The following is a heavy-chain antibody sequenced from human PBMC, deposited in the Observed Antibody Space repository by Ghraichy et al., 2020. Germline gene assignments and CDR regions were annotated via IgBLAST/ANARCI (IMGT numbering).Heavy chain of an antibody. CDR3: ARGLKKAYCGGDCYSSLEY. CDR1: GYTFSNYG. Sequence: ASVKVSCQASGYTFSNYGISWVRQAPGQGLEWVAWISGFDGETDYAQRFQGRVTLTTETSTGTVYMDLRSLTSDDTAVYYCARGLKKAYCGGDCYSSLEYWGQGTLVTVSS. J-gene: IGHJ4*02. D-gene: IGHD2-21*02. CDR2: ISGFDGET. V-gene: IGHV1-18*01.